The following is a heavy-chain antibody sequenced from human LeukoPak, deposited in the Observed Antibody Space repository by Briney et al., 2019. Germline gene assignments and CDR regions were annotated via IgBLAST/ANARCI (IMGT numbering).Heavy chain of an antibody. CDR2: INADSSTT. CDR1: GFTFSTYN. CDR3: VRDNSRGQSLGVIY. V-gene: IGHV3-48*01. Sequence: GGSLRLSCAASGFTFSTYNMNWVRQAPGRGLEWISYINADSSTTQYAHSVRGRFTTSRDNAKNSLYLQMNSLRAEDTAVYYCVRDNSRGQSLGVIYWGQGSLVTVSS. J-gene: IGHJ4*02. D-gene: IGHD3-22*01.